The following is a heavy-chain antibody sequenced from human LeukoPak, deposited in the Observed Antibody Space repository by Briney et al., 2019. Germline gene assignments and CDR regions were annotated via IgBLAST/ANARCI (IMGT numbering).Heavy chain of an antibody. J-gene: IGHJ5*02. CDR2: INHSGST. CDR1: GGSISSYY. D-gene: IGHD2-2*01. Sequence: PSETLSLTCTVSGGSISSYYWSWIRQPPGKGLEWIGEINHSGSTNYNPSLKSRVTISVDTSKNQFSLKLSSVTAADTAVYYCAIYCSSTSCFPTGNYNWFDPWGQGTLVTVSS. V-gene: IGHV4-34*01. CDR3: AIYCSSTSCFPTGNYNWFDP.